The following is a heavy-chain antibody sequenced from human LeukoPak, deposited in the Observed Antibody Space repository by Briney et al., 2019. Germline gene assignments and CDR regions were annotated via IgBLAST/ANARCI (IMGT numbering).Heavy chain of an antibody. J-gene: IGHJ5*02. CDR3: ARGRPPVRGVNWFDP. Sequence: PSETLSLTCAVYGGSFSGYYWSWIRQPPGKGLEWIGEINHSGSTNYNPSLKSRVTISVDTSKNQFSLKLSSVTAADTAVYYCARGRPPVRGVNWFDPWGQGTLVTVSS. V-gene: IGHV4-34*01. D-gene: IGHD3-10*01. CDR2: INHSGST. CDR1: GGSFSGYY.